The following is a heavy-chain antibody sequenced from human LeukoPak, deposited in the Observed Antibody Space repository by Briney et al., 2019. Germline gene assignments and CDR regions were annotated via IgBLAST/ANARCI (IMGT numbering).Heavy chain of an antibody. CDR3: ARVHCGGDCYFNWFDP. J-gene: IGHJ5*02. Sequence: SETLSLTCTVSGGSISSYYWSWIRQPPGKGLEWIGYIYYSGSTNYNPSLKSRVTISVDTSKNQFSLKLSSVTAADTAVYYCARVHCGGDCYFNWFDPWGQGTLVTVSS. CDR2: IYYSGST. CDR1: GGSISSYY. V-gene: IGHV4-59*12. D-gene: IGHD2-21*02.